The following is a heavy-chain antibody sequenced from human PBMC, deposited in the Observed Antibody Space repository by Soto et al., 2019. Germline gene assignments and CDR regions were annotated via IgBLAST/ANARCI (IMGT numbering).Heavy chain of an antibody. Sequence: QVQLVESGGGVVQPGRSLRLSCAASGFTFSSYAMHWVRQAPGKGLEWVAVISYDGSNKYYADSVKGRFTISRDNSKNTLYLQMNSRRAEDTAVYYCARAGVDSGSWYVFDPWGQGTLVTVSS. CDR2: ISYDGSNK. CDR1: GFTFSSYA. CDR3: ARAGVDSGSWYVFDP. D-gene: IGHD6-13*01. J-gene: IGHJ5*02. V-gene: IGHV3-30-3*01.